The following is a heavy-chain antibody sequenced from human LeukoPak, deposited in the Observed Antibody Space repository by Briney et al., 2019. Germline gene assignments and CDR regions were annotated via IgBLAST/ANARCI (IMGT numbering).Heavy chain of an antibody. V-gene: IGHV4-39*07. CDR1: GGSVRSSSYY. CDR2: VHYNGSA. J-gene: IGHJ4*02. Sequence: SETLSLTCTVSGGSVRSSSYYWGCIRQPPGKGLEWIGSVHYNGSACYNPSLGGRVIMSIDTSKNQFSLKLTSVTAADTAMYYCARDRGVPRPYYFDQWGQGTLVTVSS. CDR3: ARDRGVPRPYYFDQ. D-gene: IGHD3-10*01.